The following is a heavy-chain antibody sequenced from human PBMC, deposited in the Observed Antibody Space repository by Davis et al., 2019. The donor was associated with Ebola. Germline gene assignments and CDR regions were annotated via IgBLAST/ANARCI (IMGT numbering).Heavy chain of an antibody. Sequence: ASVKVSCKASGYTFTSYGISWVRQAPGQGLEWMGWISAYNGNTNYAQKLQGRVTMTTDTSTSTAYMELRSLRSDDTAVYYCARDDRSYGYDFWSGYGWYYWGQGTLVTVSS. CDR1: GYTFTSYG. V-gene: IGHV1-18*01. D-gene: IGHD3-3*01. J-gene: IGHJ4*02. CDR2: ISAYNGNT. CDR3: ARDDRSYGYDFWSGYGWYY.